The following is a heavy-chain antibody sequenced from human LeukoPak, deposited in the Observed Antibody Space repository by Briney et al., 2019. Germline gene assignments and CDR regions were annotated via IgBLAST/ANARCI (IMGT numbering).Heavy chain of an antibody. CDR1: GFTFSSYA. D-gene: IGHD3-10*01. CDR3: VKESRVVRGVIMDAFDM. J-gene: IGHJ3*02. V-gene: IGHV3-64D*06. Sequence: GGSLRLSCSASGFTFSSYAMHWVRQAPGKGLEYVSGISIDGGSTDYADSVKGRFTISRDNSKNTVYLQMSSLRAEDTAVYYCVKESRVVRGVIMDAFDMWGQGTMVTVSS. CDR2: ISIDGGST.